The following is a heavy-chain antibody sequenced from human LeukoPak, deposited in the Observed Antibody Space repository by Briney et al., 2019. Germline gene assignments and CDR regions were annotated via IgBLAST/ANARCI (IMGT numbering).Heavy chain of an antibody. Sequence: GGSLRLSCAASGITFSNYGTHWVRQAPGKGLEWVALIWYDGSNKYYADSVKGRFTISRDNSKNTLYLQMNSLRAEDTAVYYCAKEAAGTLDPWGQGTLVTVSS. CDR3: AKEAAGTLDP. CDR2: IWYDGSNK. V-gene: IGHV3-33*06. D-gene: IGHD6-13*01. CDR1: GITFSNYG. J-gene: IGHJ5*02.